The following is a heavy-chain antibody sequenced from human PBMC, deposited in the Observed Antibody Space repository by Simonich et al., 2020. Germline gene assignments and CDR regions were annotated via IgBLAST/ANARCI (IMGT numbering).Heavy chain of an antibody. CDR1: GFTFSSYS. CDR2: IRSSSSYI. CDR3: AIWIAVAGTGADGMDV. V-gene: IGHV3-21*01. Sequence: EVQLVESGGGLVKPGGSLRLSCAASGFTFSSYSMNWVRQAPGKGLEWVSSIRSSSSYIYYADSVKGRFTISRDNAKYSLYLQMNSRRTEGTALYYCAIWIAVAGTGADGMDVWGQGTTVTVSS. D-gene: IGHD6-19*01. J-gene: IGHJ6*02.